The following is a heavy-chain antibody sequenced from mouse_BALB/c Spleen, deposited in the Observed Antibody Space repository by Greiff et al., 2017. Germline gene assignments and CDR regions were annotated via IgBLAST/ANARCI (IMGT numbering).Heavy chain of an antibody. J-gene: IGHJ4*01. D-gene: IGHD2-12*01. CDR3: ARCDPHDDAMDY. CDR1: GYSFTDYN. CDR2: IDPYNGGT. V-gene: IGHV1S135*01. Sequence: VQLQQSGPELGKPGASVKISCKASGYSFTDYNMYWVKQSHRKSLEWIGYIDPYNGGTSYNKKSKGKATLTVDKSSSTAYMHLNSLTSEDSANYYCARCDPHDDAMDYWGQGTSVTVSS.